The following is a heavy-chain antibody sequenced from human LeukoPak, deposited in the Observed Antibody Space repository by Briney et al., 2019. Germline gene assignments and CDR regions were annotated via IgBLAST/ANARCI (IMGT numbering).Heavy chain of an antibody. Sequence: PGGSLRLSCAASGFAFSDYYMSWIRQAPGKGLEWVSYISSSGSTIYYADSVKGRFTISRDNAKNSLYLQMNSLRAEDTAVYYCARDHYYDFWSGYDYWGQGTLVTVSS. J-gene: IGHJ4*02. V-gene: IGHV3-11*04. CDR2: ISSSGSTI. D-gene: IGHD3-3*01. CDR3: ARDHYYDFWSGYDY. CDR1: GFAFSDYY.